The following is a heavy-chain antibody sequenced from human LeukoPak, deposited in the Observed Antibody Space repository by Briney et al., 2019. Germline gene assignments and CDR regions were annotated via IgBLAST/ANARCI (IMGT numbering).Heavy chain of an antibody. Sequence: PGGSLRLSCAASGFTFSNAWMSWVRQAPGKGLEWVGRIRDKTEGGTTDYAAPVKGRFTISRDDSKTRLYLQMNSLKTEDTAVYYCTTADGGYDFWRADYFDYWGQGTLVTVSS. CDR1: GFTFSNAW. CDR2: IRDKTEGGTT. D-gene: IGHD3-3*01. V-gene: IGHV3-15*01. CDR3: TTADGGYDFWRADYFDY. J-gene: IGHJ4*02.